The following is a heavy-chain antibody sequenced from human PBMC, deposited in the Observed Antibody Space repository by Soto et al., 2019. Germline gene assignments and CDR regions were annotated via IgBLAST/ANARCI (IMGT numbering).Heavy chain of an antibody. D-gene: IGHD5-12*01. CDR1: GFTFSTYS. CDR2: LSGGGINT. V-gene: IGHV3-23*01. Sequence: EVQLLESGGGLVQPGGSLRLSCAASGFTFSTYSMAWVRQALGKGPEWVSGLSGGGINTFYADSVKGRFTISVDNSKNTVDLQMNSLRVEDTAVYYCAKWSGYGDEWGQGTLVTVSS. J-gene: IGHJ4*02. CDR3: AKWSGYGDE.